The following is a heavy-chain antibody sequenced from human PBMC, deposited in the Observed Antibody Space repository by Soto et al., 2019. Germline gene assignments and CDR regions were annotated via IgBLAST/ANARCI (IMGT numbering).Heavy chain of an antibody. V-gene: IGHV4-39*01. CDR3: TGYHLGVMVTFDI. CDR1: GGSISRSYY. Sequence: SETLSLTCTVSGGSISRSYYWGWIRQPPGKGLEWIGSIYYSGSTFYSPSLKRRVTISVDTSRNQFSLKLSSVTAADTAVYYCTGYHLGVMVTFDIWGQGTMVTVSS. CDR2: IYYSGST. D-gene: IGHD3-16*01. J-gene: IGHJ3*02.